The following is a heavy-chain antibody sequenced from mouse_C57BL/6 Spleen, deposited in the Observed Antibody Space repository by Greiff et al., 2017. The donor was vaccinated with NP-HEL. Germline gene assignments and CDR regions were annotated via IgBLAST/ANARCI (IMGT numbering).Heavy chain of an antibody. J-gene: IGHJ2*01. V-gene: IGHV5-4*01. CDR3: AREELGFDY. CDR2: ISDGGSYT. D-gene: IGHD4-1*01. Sequence: VKLVESGGGLVKPGGSLKLSCAASGFTFSSYAMSWVRQTPEKRLEWVATISDGGSYTYYPDNVKGRFTISRDNAKNNLYLQMSHLKSEDTAMYYCAREELGFDYWGQGTTLTVSS. CDR1: GFTFSSYA.